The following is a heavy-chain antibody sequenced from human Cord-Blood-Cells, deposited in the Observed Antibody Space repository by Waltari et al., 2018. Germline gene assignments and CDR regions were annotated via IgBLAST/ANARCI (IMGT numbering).Heavy chain of an antibody. J-gene: IGHJ3*02. Sequence: QLVQSGAEVKKPGASVKVSCKASGYTFTGYYMHWVRQAPGQGLEWMGWINPNSGGTNYAQKFQGRVTMTRDTSISTAYMELSRLRSDDTAVYYCARTGDYVWGSYRYAFDIWGQGTMVTVSS. CDR3: ARTGDYVWGSYRYAFDI. CDR1: GYTFTGYY. D-gene: IGHD3-16*02. V-gene: IGHV1-2*02. CDR2: INPNSGGT.